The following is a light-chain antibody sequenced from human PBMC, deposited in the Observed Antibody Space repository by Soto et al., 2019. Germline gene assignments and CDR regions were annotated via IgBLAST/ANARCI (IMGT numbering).Light chain of an antibody. V-gene: IGLV2-14*01. CDR1: SSDVGGYNY. Sequence: QSVLTQPASVSGSPGQSITISCTGTSSDVGGYNYVSWYQQHPGKAPKLMIYEVSNRPSGVSNRFSGSKSGNTASLTISGLQPEDEADYYCSSYRSRTTFVVGTGTKVTVL. CDR2: EVS. J-gene: IGLJ1*01. CDR3: SSYRSRTTFV.